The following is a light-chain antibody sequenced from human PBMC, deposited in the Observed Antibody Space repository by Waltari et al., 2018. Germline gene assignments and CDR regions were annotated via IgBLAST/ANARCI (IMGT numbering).Light chain of an antibody. CDR2: GAS. CDR1: QSVSSSY. V-gene: IGKV3-20*01. CDR3: QQYGSSHWT. J-gene: IGKJ1*01. Sequence: EIVLTQSPGTLSLSPGERTTLYCRASQSVSSSYLAWYQQKPGQAPRHLIYGASSRATGIPDRFSGSGSGTDFTLTISRLEPEDFAVYYCQQYGSSHWTFGQGTKVEIK.